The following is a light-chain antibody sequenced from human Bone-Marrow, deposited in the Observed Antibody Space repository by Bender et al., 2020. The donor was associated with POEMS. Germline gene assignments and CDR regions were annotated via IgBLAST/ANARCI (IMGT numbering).Light chain of an antibody. Sequence: QSVLTQPPSASGTPGQRVTISCSGGSSNIGAHAVNWYQHLPGTAPKLLIYSSHRRPSEVPDRFSGSKSGTSASLAISGLRSEDEGDYYCAVWDDSLNGWVFGGGTKLTVL. CDR2: SSH. CDR3: AVWDDSLNGWV. J-gene: IGLJ3*02. V-gene: IGLV1-44*01. CDR1: SSNIGAHA.